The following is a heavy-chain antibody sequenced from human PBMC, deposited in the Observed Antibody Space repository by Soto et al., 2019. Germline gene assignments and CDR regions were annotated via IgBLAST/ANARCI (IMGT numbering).Heavy chain of an antibody. J-gene: IGHJ4*02. Sequence: GGSLRLSCAASGFTFSSYAMSWVRQAPGKGLEWVSAISGSGGSTYYADSVKGRFTISRDNSKNTLYLQMNSLRAEDTAVYYCAKSLTASYGDYVLYLDYWGQGTLVTVSS. CDR2: ISGSGGST. D-gene: IGHD4-17*01. CDR3: AKSLTASYGDYVLYLDY. V-gene: IGHV3-23*01. CDR1: GFTFSSYA.